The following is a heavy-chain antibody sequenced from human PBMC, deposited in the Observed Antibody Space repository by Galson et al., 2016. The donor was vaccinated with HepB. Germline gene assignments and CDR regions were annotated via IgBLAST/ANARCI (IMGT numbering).Heavy chain of an antibody. CDR3: ARGPNYGTRSDYLDY. CDR2: IKKDGNEK. J-gene: IGHJ4*02. D-gene: IGHD3-10*01. Sequence: SLRLSCAASGFTFNNHWMNWVRQAPGKGLEWVANIKKDGNEKNYLDSVKGRFTISRNIARNSLFLQMNSLRVEDTAVYYCARGPNYGTRSDYLDYWGQGILVTVSS. V-gene: IGHV3-7*03. CDR1: GFTFNNHW.